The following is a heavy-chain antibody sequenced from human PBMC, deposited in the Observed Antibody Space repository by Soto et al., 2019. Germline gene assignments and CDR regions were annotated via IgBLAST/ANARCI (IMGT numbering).Heavy chain of an antibody. D-gene: IGHD3-10*01. Sequence: QVQLVESGGGVVQPGRSLRLSCAASGFTFSSYGMHWVRQAPGKGLEWVAVIWYDGSNKYYADPVKGRFTISRDNSKNTLYLQMNSLRAEDTAVYYCARAPLRRIICDYWGQGTLVTVSS. CDR2: IWYDGSNK. CDR3: ARAPLRRIICDY. CDR1: GFTFSSYG. V-gene: IGHV3-33*01. J-gene: IGHJ4*02.